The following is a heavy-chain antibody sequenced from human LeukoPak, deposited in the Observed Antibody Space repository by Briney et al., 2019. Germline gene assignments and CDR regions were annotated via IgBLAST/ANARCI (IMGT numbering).Heavy chain of an antibody. J-gene: IGHJ4*02. Sequence: PSETLSLTCTISNDSVSSYYWNWIRQSPEKGLEWIGYISNRGSTTYNPSLRSRVTISVDMGKNQVSLKMRSVTAADTAVYYCARTPRSTLYYFDYWGQGTLVTVSP. CDR1: NDSVSSYY. V-gene: IGHV4-59*08. D-gene: IGHD1-14*01. CDR3: ARTPRSTLYYFDY. CDR2: ISNRGST.